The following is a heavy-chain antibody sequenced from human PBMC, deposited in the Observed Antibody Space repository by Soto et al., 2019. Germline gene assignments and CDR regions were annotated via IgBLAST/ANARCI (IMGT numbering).Heavy chain of an antibody. Sequence: SETLSLTCTVSGGSISSGDCYWNWVRQPPGKGLEWIGYIYYSGSTNYNPSLKSRVTISVDTSKNQFSLKLSSVTAADTAVYYCARDHIAAAGGGYYYYGMDVWGQGTTVTVSS. CDR1: GGSISSGDCY. CDR2: IYYSGST. J-gene: IGHJ6*02. V-gene: IGHV4-61*08. CDR3: ARDHIAAAGGGYYYYGMDV. D-gene: IGHD6-13*01.